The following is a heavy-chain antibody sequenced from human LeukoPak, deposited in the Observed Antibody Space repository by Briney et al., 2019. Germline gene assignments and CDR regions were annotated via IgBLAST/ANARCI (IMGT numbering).Heavy chain of an antibody. CDR1: GYTFTGYY. V-gene: IGHV1-2*06. CDR3: ERDRQSSGTLKRGYSYEFDC. CDR2: INPNSGGT. J-gene: IGHJ4*02. D-gene: IGHD5-18*01. Sequence: ASVKVSCKASGYTFTGYYMHWVRQAPGQGLEWMGRINPNSGGTNYAQKFQGRVTMTRDTSISTAYMELSRLRSDDTAVYYCERDRQSSGTLKRGYSYEFDCWGQGTLVTVSS.